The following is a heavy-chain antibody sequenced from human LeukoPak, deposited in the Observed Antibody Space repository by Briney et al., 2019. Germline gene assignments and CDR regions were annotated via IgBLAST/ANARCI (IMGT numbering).Heavy chain of an antibody. D-gene: IGHD3-10*01. CDR3: AKGSGSYYNRGYFDY. J-gene: IGHJ4*02. Sequence: PSETLSLTCTVSGGSISSSSYCWGWIRQPPGKGLEWIGSIYDSGSTYYNPSLKSRVTISVDTSKNQFSLKLSSVTAADTAVYYCAKGSGSYYNRGYFDYWGQGTLVTVSS. CDR2: IYDSGST. V-gene: IGHV4-39*07. CDR1: GGSISSSSYC.